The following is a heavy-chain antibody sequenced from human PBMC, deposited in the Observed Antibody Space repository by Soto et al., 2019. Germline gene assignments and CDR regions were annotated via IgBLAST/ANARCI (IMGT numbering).Heavy chain of an antibody. Sequence: SETLSLTCTVSGGSISSYYWSWIRQPPGKGLEWIGYIYYSGSTNYNPSLKSRVTISVDTSKNQFSLKLSSVTAADTAVYYCARRVLWFGELSGRAFDIWGQGTMVTVSS. CDR1: GGSISSYY. V-gene: IGHV4-59*08. CDR2: IYYSGST. D-gene: IGHD3-10*01. J-gene: IGHJ3*02. CDR3: ARRVLWFGELSGRAFDI.